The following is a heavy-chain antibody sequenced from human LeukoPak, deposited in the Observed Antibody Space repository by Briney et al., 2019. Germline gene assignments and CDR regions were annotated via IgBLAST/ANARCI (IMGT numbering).Heavy chain of an antibody. V-gene: IGHV3-30*18. CDR2: ISYDGSNK. CDR1: GFTFSSYG. D-gene: IGHD3-22*01. Sequence: GRSLRLSCAASGFTFSSYGMHWVRQAPGKGLEWVAVISYDGSNKYYADSVKGRFTISRDNSKNTLYLQMNSLRAEDTAVYYCAKDHAYYDSSGYYDFDCWGQGTLVTVSS. CDR3: AKDHAYYDSSGYYDFDC. J-gene: IGHJ4*02.